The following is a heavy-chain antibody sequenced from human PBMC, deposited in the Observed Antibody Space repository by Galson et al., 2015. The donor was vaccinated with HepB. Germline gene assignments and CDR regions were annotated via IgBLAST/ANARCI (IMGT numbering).Heavy chain of an antibody. Sequence: SLRLSCAASGFSFSDYYMAWIRQVPGKGLEWVSYISTSGTYTSFADSVKGRFTISRDNAKNSLYLQMKGLRADEDAAIYYCARDKSFDGYNPGLFDFWGQGTLVTVSS. CDR2: ISTSGTYT. D-gene: IGHD5-24*01. J-gene: IGHJ4*02. CDR1: GFSFSDYY. CDR3: ARDKSFDGYNPGLFDF. V-gene: IGHV3-11*06.